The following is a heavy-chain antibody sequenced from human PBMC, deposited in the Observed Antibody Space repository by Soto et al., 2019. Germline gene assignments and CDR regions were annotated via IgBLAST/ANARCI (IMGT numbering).Heavy chain of an antibody. J-gene: IGHJ6*02. CDR3: ARDRRRRNSDWYYYDPSGYYGMDV. CDR1: GFTFSDYY. Sequence: QVQLVESGGGLVKPGGSLRLSCAASGFTFSDYYMSWIRQAPGKGLEWVSYISSSSSYTNYADSVKGRFTISRDNAKNSLYLQMNSLRAEDTAVYYCARDRRRRNSDWYYYDPSGYYGMDVWGQGTTVTVSS. CDR2: ISSSSSYT. V-gene: IGHV3-11*06. D-gene: IGHD3-22*01.